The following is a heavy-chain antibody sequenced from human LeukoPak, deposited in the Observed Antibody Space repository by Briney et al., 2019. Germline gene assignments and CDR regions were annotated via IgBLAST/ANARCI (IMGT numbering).Heavy chain of an antibody. D-gene: IGHD6-13*01. CDR3: ARGPQQQLVLWFDP. V-gene: IGHV4-34*01. Sequence: SETLSLTCAVYGGSFSGHYWSWIRQPPGKGLEWIGETNHSGSTNYNPSLKSRVTISVDTSKNQFSLKLSSVTAADTAVYYCARGPQQQLVLWFDPWGQGTLVTVSS. CDR2: TNHSGST. J-gene: IGHJ5*02. CDR1: GGSFSGHY.